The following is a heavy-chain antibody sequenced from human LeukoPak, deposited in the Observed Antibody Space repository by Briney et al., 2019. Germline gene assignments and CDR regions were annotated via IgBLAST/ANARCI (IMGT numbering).Heavy chain of an antibody. CDR3: AVGSTSVYTYGYLDY. J-gene: IGHJ4*02. CDR1: GFTVSSSDY. CDR2: IYSGGDT. V-gene: IGHV3-66*01. D-gene: IGHD5-18*01. Sequence: GGSLRLSCAASGFTVSSSDYMSWVRHAPXKGLEWVSLIYSGGDTYYADSVKGRFTISRDDSKKTVYLQMNSLRAEDTAVYYCAVGSTSVYTYGYLDYWGQGTLVTVSS.